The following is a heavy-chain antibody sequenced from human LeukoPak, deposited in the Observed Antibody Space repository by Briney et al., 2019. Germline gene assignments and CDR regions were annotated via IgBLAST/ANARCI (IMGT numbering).Heavy chain of an antibody. D-gene: IGHD4-17*01. Sequence: GGSLRLSCAASGFTVSSNYMSWVPPAPGEGLEWGSVIYSGGSTYYADSVKGRFTTSRDNSKNTLYLQMNSLRAEDTAVYYCARGYGDYDADYFYYWGQGTLVTVSS. J-gene: IGHJ4*02. CDR1: GFTVSSNY. CDR2: IYSGGST. V-gene: IGHV3-53*01. CDR3: ARGYGDYDADYFYY.